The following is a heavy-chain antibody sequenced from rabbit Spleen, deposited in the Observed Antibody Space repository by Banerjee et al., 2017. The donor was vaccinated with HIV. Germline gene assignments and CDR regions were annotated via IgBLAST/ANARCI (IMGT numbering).Heavy chain of an antibody. Sequence: QSLEESGGDLVKPGASLTLTCTASGFSFSSSYYICWVRQAPGKGLEWIGIIYPITETTYYANWVNGRFTISSDNAQNTVDLQMNSLTAADTATYFCAREDVGGSISLWGPGTLVTVS. CDR1: GFSFSSSYY. V-gene: IGHV1S40*01. CDR2: IYPITETT. D-gene: IGHD1-1*01. CDR3: AREDVGGSISL. J-gene: IGHJ4*01.